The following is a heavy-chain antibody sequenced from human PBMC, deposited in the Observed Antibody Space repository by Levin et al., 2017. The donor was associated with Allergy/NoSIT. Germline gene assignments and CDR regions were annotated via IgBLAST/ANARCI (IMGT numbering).Heavy chain of an antibody. D-gene: IGHD2-21*02. CDR2: IIPIFGTA. Sequence: SVKVSCKASGGTFSSYAISWVRQAPGQGLEWMGGIIPIFGTANYAQKFQGRVTITADESTSTAYMELSSLRSEDTAVYYCARDLGYCGGDGDDAFDIWGQGTMVTVSS. V-gene: IGHV1-69*13. CDR3: ARDLGYCGGDGDDAFDI. J-gene: IGHJ3*02. CDR1: GGTFSSYA.